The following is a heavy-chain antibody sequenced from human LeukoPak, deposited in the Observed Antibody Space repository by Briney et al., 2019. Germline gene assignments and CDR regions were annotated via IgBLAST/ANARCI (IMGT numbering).Heavy chain of an antibody. CDR1: GFTFSSYG. D-gene: IGHD6-13*01. J-gene: IGHJ1*01. CDR3: AKDARSRSSTGTEYLQH. Sequence: GRSLRLSCAASGFTFSSYGMHWVRQAPGKGLEWVAVISYDGSNKYYADSVKGRFTISRDNSKNTLYLQMNSLRAEDTAVYYCAKDARSRSSTGTEYLQHWGQDTLVTVSS. V-gene: IGHV3-30*18. CDR2: ISYDGSNK.